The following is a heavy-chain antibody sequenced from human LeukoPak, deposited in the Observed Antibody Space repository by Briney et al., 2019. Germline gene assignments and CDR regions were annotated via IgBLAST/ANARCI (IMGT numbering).Heavy chain of an antibody. Sequence: SETLSLTCTVSGDSMSSYYWNFLRQPAGKGLKWIGRIHTSWTTYYNPSLKSRITLSVDTSRNQFSLRLTSVTAADTAVYYCARGDYYDGGGRNWFDPWGQGTLVTVSS. CDR1: GDSMSSYY. CDR2: IHTSWTT. J-gene: IGHJ5*02. V-gene: IGHV4-4*07. D-gene: IGHD3-16*01. CDR3: ARGDYYDGGGRNWFDP.